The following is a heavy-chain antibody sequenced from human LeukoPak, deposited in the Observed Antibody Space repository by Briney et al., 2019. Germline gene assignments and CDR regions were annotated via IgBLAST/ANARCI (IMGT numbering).Heavy chain of an antibody. D-gene: IGHD1-26*01. J-gene: IGHJ4*02. Sequence: GGSLRLSCAASGFTFTSYSMNWVRQAPGKGLEWVSTISGGGGSTFYADSVKGRFTISRDNSKNTLYPQVNSLRAEDTAVYYCAKGGKWDVTPFDYWGQGTLVTVSS. V-gene: IGHV3-23*01. CDR2: ISGGGGST. CDR1: GFTFTSYS. CDR3: AKGGKWDVTPFDY.